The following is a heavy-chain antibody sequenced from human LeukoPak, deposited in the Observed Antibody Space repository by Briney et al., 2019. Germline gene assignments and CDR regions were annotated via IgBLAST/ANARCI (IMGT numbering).Heavy chain of an antibody. J-gene: IGHJ4*02. D-gene: IGHD5/OR15-5a*01. CDR3: ARGPSVIDY. V-gene: IGHV4-61*01. CDR1: GGSVSSGSYY. CDR2: IYYSGST. Sequence: MASETLSLTCTVSGGSVSSGSYYWSWIRQPPGKGLEWIGYIYYSGSTNYNPSLKSRVTISVDTSKNQFSLKLSSVTAADTAVYYCARGPSVIDYWGQGTLVTVSS.